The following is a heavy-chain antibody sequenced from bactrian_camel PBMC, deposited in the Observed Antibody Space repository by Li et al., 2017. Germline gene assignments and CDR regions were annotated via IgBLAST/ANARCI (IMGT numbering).Heavy chain of an antibody. CDR2: IDRDGAT. CDR3: AAVGENVLSLGASRYKV. J-gene: IGHJ4*01. Sequence: HVQLVESGGGLVQPGGSLRLTCVGFGYTFRMSRMGWFRQAPGKEREGVAYIDRDGATSYTDSVKGRFTISKDNAKNTLYLQMNSLKPEDTAMYYCAAVGENVLSLGASRYKVWGQGTQVTVSS. V-gene: IGHV3S9*01. D-gene: IGHD3*01. CDR1: GYTFRMSR.